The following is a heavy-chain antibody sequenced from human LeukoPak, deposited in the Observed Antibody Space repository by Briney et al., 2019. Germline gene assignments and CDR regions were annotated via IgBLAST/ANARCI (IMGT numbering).Heavy chain of an antibody. CDR3: ARVPRSSGWYSDAFDI. Sequence: GGSLRLSCAASGFTFDDYGMSWVRQAPGKGLEWVSGINWNGGSTGYADSVKGRFTISRDNAKNSLYLQMNSLRAEDTALYYCARVPRSSGWYSDAFDIWGQGTMVTVSS. CDR1: GFTFDDYG. J-gene: IGHJ3*02. D-gene: IGHD6-19*01. CDR2: INWNGGST. V-gene: IGHV3-20*04.